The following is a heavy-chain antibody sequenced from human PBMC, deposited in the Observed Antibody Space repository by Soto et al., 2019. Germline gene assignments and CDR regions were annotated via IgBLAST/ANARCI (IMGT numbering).Heavy chain of an antibody. V-gene: IGHV4-39*01. J-gene: IGHJ6*02. Sequence: SGTMSITCTVSGGSISNPSYYWGWVRQPPGKRLEWIGDIFYTGRTYYSPSLKSRVTISVDTSKEQFSLNLTSVTAADTAVYYCARGREWIQLDYYYGMDVWGQGTTVTVSS. CDR3: ARGREWIQLDYYYGMDV. D-gene: IGHD5-18*01. CDR1: GGSISNPSYY. CDR2: IFYTGRT.